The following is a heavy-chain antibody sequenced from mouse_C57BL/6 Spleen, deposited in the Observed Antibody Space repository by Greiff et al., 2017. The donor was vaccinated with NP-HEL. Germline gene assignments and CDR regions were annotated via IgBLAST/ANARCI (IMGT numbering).Heavy chain of an antibody. V-gene: IGHV5-16*01. J-gene: IGHJ1*03. CDR2: INYDGSST. D-gene: IGHD4-1*01. CDR1: GFTFSDYY. Sequence: DVMLVESEGGLVQPGSSMKLSCTASGFTFSDYYMAWVRQVPEKGLEWVANINYDGSSTYYLDSLKSRFIISRDNAKNILYLQMSSLKSEDTATYYCARQNWDEYFDVWGTGTTVTVSS. CDR3: ARQNWDEYFDV.